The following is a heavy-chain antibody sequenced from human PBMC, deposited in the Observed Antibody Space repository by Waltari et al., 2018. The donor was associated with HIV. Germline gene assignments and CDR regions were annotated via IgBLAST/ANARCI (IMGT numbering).Heavy chain of an antibody. V-gene: IGHV4-59*01. CDR1: GGCISSYY. J-gene: IGHJ4*02. CDR2: IYYSGST. Sequence: QVQLQESGPGLVKPSETLSLTCTVPGGCISSYYWSWIRQPPGKGLEWIWYIYYSGSTNYNPSLKSRVTISVDTSKNQFSLKLSSVTAADTAVYYCASMVAGTSTIDYWGQGTLVTVSS. D-gene: IGHD6-19*01. CDR3: ASMVAGTSTIDY.